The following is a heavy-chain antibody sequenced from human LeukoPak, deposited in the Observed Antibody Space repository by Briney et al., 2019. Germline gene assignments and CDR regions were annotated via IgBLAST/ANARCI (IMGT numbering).Heavy chain of an antibody. CDR2: LSSGSDSI. J-gene: IGHJ4*02. V-gene: IGHV3-48*04. CDR1: GFTFNTYT. D-gene: IGHD3-3*01. CDR3: AKSMSGPNDY. Sequence: PGGSLRLSCAASGFTFNTYTMNWVRQAPGKGLEWISYLSSGSDSIFYADSVKGRFTISRDNAKNSLYLQMNSLRAEDTAVYYCAKSMSGPNDYWGQGTLVTVSS.